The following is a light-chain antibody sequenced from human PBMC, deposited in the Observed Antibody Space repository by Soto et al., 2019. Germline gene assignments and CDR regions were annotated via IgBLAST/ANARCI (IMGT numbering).Light chain of an antibody. V-gene: IGKV3-11*01. CDR2: DAS. Sequence: EIVLTQSPATLSLSPGERATLSCRASQSVRSSLAWYQQKPGQAPRLLIYDASNRATGIPARFSGSGSGTDFTLTISSLEPEDFAGYYCQQRSNWPRTFGQGTKREIK. CDR1: QSVRSS. J-gene: IGKJ2*01. CDR3: QQRSNWPRT.